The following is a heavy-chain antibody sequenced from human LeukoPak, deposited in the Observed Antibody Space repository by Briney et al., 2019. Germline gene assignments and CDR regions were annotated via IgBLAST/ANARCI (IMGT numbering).Heavy chain of an antibody. CDR3: ARRQLEYYYGSGSPAGGMDV. CDR2: IDPSDSYT. CDR1: GYSFTSYW. Sequence: KPGESLRISCKGSGYSFTSYWISWVRQMPGKGLEWMGRIDPSDSYTNYSPSFQGHVTISADKSIGTAYLQWSSLKASDTAMYYCARRQLEYYYGSGSPAGGMDVWGKGTTVTVSS. V-gene: IGHV5-10-1*01. D-gene: IGHD3-10*01. J-gene: IGHJ6*04.